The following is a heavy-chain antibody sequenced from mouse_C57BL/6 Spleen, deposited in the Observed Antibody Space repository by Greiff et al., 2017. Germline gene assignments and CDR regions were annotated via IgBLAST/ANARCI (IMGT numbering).Heavy chain of an antibody. J-gene: IGHJ4*01. CDR1: GYTFTSYW. CDR3: ARLTVVAKDAMDY. Sequence: QVQLQQPGAELVMPGASVKLSCKASGYTFTSYWMHWVKQRPGQGLEWIGEIDPSDSYTNYNQKFKGKSTLTVDKSSSTAYMQLSSLTSEDSAVYDCARLTVVAKDAMDYWGQGTSVTVSS. CDR2: IDPSDSYT. V-gene: IGHV1-69*01. D-gene: IGHD1-1*01.